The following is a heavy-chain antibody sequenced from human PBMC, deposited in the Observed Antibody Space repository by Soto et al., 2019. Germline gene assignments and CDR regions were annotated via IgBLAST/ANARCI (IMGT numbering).Heavy chain of an antibody. CDR2: ISSSSSYT. D-gene: IGHD3-22*01. CDR1: GFTFSDYY. J-gene: IGHJ4*02. V-gene: IGHV3-11*06. Sequence: QVQLVESGGGLVKPGGSLRLSCAASGFTFSDYYMSWIRQAPGKGLEWVSYISSSSSYTNYADSVKGRFTISRDNAKNSLYLQMNSLRAEDTAVYYCARALIIYYDSSGPSDYWGQGTLVTVSS. CDR3: ARALIIYYDSSGPSDY.